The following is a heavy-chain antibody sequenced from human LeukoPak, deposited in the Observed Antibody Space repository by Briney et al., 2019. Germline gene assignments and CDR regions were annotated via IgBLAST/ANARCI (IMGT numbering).Heavy chain of an antibody. J-gene: IGHJ4*02. CDR1: GFTFSTFA. D-gene: IGHD6-6*01. Sequence: GGSLRLSCAASGFTFSTFAMNWVRQAPGKGLEWVSAISGSGDSTYFGDSVKGRFTISRDNSKSVLYLQMNTLRAEDTAVYYCAKDRYSSSSFDYWGQGTLVTVSS. CDR2: ISGSGDST. V-gene: IGHV3-23*01. CDR3: AKDRYSSSSFDY.